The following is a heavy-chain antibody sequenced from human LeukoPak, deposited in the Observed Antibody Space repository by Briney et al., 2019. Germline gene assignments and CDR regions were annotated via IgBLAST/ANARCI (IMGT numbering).Heavy chain of an antibody. J-gene: IGHJ4*02. Sequence: PGGSLRLSCAATGFTFSNFAMHWVRQAPGKGLEWLAVVSYDGSYKYYADSVKGRFTISRDNSKNTLYLQMNSLRAEDTAVYYCARAPGYGAAYYFDYWGQGTLVTVSS. CDR1: GFTFSNFA. D-gene: IGHD1-1*01. CDR3: ARAPGYGAAYYFDY. CDR2: VSYDGSYK. V-gene: IGHV3-30*04.